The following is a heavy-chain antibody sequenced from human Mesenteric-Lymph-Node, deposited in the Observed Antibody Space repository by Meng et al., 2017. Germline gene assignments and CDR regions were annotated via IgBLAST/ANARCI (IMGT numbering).Heavy chain of an antibody. CDR3: ARYYYDSSAYYYPLYYYGMDV. CDR1: GFTFSSYW. CDR2: IKQDGSEK. V-gene: IGHV3-7*01. Sequence: GGSLRLSCAASGFTFSSYWMSWVRQAPGKGLEWVANIKQDGSEKYYVDSVKGRFTISRDNAKNSLYLQMNSLRAEDTAVYYCARYYYDSSAYYYPLYYYGMDVWGQGTTVTVSS. D-gene: IGHD3-22*01. J-gene: IGHJ6*02.